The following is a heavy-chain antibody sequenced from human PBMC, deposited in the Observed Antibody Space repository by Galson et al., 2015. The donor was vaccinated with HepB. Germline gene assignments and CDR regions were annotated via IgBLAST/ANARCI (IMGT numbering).Heavy chain of an antibody. J-gene: IGHJ3*02. CDR2: ISDDGNRK. V-gene: IGHV3-30*04. Sequence: SLRLSCAASGFTFSSSIMHWVRQAPGKGLEWVAVISDDGNRKDYADSLKGRFTISRDNSKSTVYLQMNSLRAEDTAVYYCARDGPSGGYSYGQLRPDACDIGGQGTLVTV. CDR3: ARDGPSGGYSYGQLRPDACDI. CDR1: GFTFSSSI. D-gene: IGHD5-18*01.